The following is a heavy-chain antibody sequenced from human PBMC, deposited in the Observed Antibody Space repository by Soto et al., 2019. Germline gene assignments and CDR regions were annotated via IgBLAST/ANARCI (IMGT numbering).Heavy chain of an antibody. CDR2: ISAYNGNT. V-gene: IGHV1-18*01. J-gene: IGHJ6*02. CDR1: CYTFTSYG. Sequence: ASVKVSCKASCYTFTSYGISWVRQAPGQGLEWMGWISAYNGNTNYAQKLQGRVTMTTDTSTSTAYMELRSLRSDDTAVYYCARGSSGSWFYYYYGMDVWGQGTTVTVSS. CDR3: ARGSSGSWFYYYYGMDV. D-gene: IGHD1-26*01.